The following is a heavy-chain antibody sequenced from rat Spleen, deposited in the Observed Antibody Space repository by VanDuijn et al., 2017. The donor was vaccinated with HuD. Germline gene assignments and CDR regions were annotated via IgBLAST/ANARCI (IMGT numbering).Heavy chain of an antibody. Sequence: EVQLVESGGGLVQPGRSLKISCAASGFIFSDYHLAWVRQAPKKGLEWVASIGYEGGNTYYGDSVKGRFTISRDNAKSTLYLQMNSLRSEDTATYYCARHEDYGGYSRDYFDYWGQGVMVTVPS. CDR1: GFIFSDYH. CDR3: ARHEDYGGYSRDYFDY. V-gene: IGHV5-22*01. D-gene: IGHD1-11*01. CDR2: IGYEGGNT. J-gene: IGHJ2*01.